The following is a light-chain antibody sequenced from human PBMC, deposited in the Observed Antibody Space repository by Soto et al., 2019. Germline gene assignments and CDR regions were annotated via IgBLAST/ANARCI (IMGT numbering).Light chain of an antibody. Sequence: DSVMTQSPDSLAVSLGERATINCKSSQSVLYSSNNQNYLAWYQQKPGQPPKLLIYWASIRESGVPDRFSGSGSGTDFTLTISSLQAEDVAVYYCQQHYSTPLTFGQGTKVEIK. V-gene: IGKV4-1*01. CDR3: QQHYSTPLT. J-gene: IGKJ1*01. CDR1: QSVLYSSNNQNY. CDR2: WAS.